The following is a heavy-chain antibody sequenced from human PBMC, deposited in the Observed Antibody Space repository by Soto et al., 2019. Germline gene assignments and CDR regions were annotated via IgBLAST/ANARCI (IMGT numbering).Heavy chain of an antibody. J-gene: IGHJ4*02. CDR1: GDTFTSYD. CDR2: INPSGGST. D-gene: IGHD5-18*01. V-gene: IGHV1-46*01. CDR3: ARDLGYSYPGVGRGLGYYFDY. Sequence: ASVKVSCKASGDTFTSYDMHWVRQAPGQGLEWLGIINPSGGSTSYAQKFQGRVTMTRDTSTSTVYMELSSLRSEDTAVYYCARDLGYSYPGVGRGLGYYFDYWGQGTLVTVSS.